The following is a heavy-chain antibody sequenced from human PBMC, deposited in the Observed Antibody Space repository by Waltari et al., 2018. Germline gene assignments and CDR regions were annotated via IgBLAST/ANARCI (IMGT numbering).Heavy chain of an antibody. J-gene: IGHJ4*02. CDR1: GGSISSHY. Sequence: QVQLQESGPGLVKPSETLSLTCTVSGGSISSHYWSWLRQPPGKGLEWIGYIYYSGSTNYNPSLKSRVTISVDTSKNQFSLKLSSVTAADTAVYYCARYCSGGSCYIDYWGQGTLVTVSS. CDR3: ARYCSGGSCYIDY. CDR2: IYYSGST. D-gene: IGHD2-15*01. V-gene: IGHV4-59*11.